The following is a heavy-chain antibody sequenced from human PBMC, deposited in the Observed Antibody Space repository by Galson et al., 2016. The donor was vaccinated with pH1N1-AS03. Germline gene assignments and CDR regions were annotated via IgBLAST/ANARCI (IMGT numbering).Heavy chain of an antibody. CDR2: IYFNGKA. CDR1: GGSISNSVYY. CDR3: ARQGDRGRAFDL. Sequence: ETLSLTCNVSGGSISNSVYYWGWTRQPPGKGLEWIGTIYFNGKAFYNPSLKSRLTISEDTSKEQVSLELSSVTAADTAVYYCARQGDRGRAFDLWGRGTLVTVSS. D-gene: IGHD2-15*01. V-gene: IGHV4-39*01. J-gene: IGHJ2*01.